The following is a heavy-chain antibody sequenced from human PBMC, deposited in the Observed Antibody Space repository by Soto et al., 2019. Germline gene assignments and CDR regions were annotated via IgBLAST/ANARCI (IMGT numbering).Heavy chain of an antibody. D-gene: IGHD6-13*01. CDR1: GGSISSGGYY. V-gene: IGHV4-31*03. J-gene: IGHJ6*03. CDR2: IYYSGST. Sequence: SETLSLTCTVSGGSISSGGYYWSWIRQHPGKGLEWIGNIYYSGSTYYNPSLKSRVTISVDTSKNKLYLQMNSLRAEDTAVYYCARDRIAAAGNYYYYYYMDVWGKGTTVTVSS. CDR3: ARDRIAAAGNYYYYYYMDV.